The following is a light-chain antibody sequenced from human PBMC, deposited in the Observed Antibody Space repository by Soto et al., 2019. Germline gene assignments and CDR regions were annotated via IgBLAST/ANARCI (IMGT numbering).Light chain of an antibody. J-gene: IGKJ4*01. V-gene: IGKV1D-16*01. CDR2: AAS. CDR3: QQYIRWPLT. Sequence: DIQMTQSPSSLSASVGDTVTITCRSSQDVGRWLSWYQQKPGKAPKILTFAASSLQSGVPSRFSGSGSGTDFTLTISCLQSEDFATYYCQQYIRWPLTFGGGTKVDI. CDR1: QDVGRW.